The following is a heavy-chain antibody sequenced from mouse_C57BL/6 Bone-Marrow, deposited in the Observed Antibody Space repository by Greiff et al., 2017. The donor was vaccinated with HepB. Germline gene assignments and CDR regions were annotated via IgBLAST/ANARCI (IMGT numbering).Heavy chain of an antibody. CDR2: INSDGGST. D-gene: IGHD1-1*01. J-gene: IGHJ1*03. Sequence: DVKLQESGGGLVQPGESLKLSCESNEYEFPSHDMSWVRKTPEKRLELVAAINSDGGSTYYPDTMERRFIISRDNTKKTLYLQMSSLRSEDTALYYCARQNYYGYWYFDVWGTGTTVTVSS. V-gene: IGHV5-2*01. CDR1: EYEFPSHD. CDR3: ARQNYYGYWYFDV.